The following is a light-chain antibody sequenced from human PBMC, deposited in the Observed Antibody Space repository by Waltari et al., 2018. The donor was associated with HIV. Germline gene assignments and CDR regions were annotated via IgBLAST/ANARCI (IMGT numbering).Light chain of an antibody. CDR3: VAWDDSLSGYV. Sequence: QSVLTQPPSASGTLGQSVTISCPGSSSNVGSKPVYWFQQVSGTAPTLLIYRDYQRRSGIPDRFSGSKSGASASLTISGLRSEDEADYYCVAWDDSLSGYVFGTGTKVSVL. CDR1: SSNVGSKP. V-gene: IGLV1-47*01. J-gene: IGLJ1*01. CDR2: RDY.